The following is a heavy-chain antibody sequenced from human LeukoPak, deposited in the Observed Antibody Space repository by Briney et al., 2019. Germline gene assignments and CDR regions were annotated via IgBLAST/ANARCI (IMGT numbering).Heavy chain of an antibody. D-gene: IGHD1-26*01. Sequence: GGSLRLSCAASGFTFSAYWMSWVRQAPGKGLEWVANIKENGREKYYADSVKGRFTISRDNAKNSLYLEMNSLRAEDTAVYFCARDLVGASYYWGQGTLVTVSS. CDR3: ARDLVGASYY. V-gene: IGHV3-7*01. CDR1: GFTFSAYW. CDR2: IKENGREK. J-gene: IGHJ4*02.